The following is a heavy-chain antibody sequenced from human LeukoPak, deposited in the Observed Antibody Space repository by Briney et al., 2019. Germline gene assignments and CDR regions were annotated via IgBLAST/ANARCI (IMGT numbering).Heavy chain of an antibody. Sequence: GRSLRLSCAASGFTVSSNYMSWVRQAPGKGLEWVSVIYSGGSTYYADSVKGRFTISRDNSKNTLYLQMNSLRAEDTAVYYCARDTAEWLRQRTTSKTDYWGQGTLVTVSS. CDR2: IYSGGST. J-gene: IGHJ4*02. CDR3: ARDTAEWLRQRTTSKTDY. V-gene: IGHV3-53*01. D-gene: IGHD3-3*01. CDR1: GFTVSSNY.